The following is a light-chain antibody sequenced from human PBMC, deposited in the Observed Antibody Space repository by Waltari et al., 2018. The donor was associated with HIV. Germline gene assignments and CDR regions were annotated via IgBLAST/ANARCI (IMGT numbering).Light chain of an antibody. Sequence: QSVLTQPASVSGSPGQSITISCTGTNSDIGAYDYLSWYQQHPGKAPKLLIYEVTLRSPGISYRFFGSKSGNTASMTISGLQAEDEAHYYCSSYAATTTIVFGGGTRLTVL. J-gene: IGLJ3*02. CDR2: EVT. CDR3: SSYAATTTIV. CDR1: NSDIGAYDY. V-gene: IGLV2-14*01.